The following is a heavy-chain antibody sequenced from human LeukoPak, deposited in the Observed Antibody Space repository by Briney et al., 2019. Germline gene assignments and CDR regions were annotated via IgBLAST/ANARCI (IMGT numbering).Heavy chain of an antibody. CDR1: GYTFTAYY. V-gene: IGHV1-2*02. J-gene: IGHJ4*02. D-gene: IGHD3-9*01. Sequence: ASVKVSCKASGYTFTAYYLHWVRQAPGHGLEWMGWIIPNSGDTKYSPRFQGRVTMTRDTSISTAYMELSRLTSDCATLDWRTPFNYWGQGTLVTVSS. CDR2: IIPNSGDT. CDR3: TPFNY.